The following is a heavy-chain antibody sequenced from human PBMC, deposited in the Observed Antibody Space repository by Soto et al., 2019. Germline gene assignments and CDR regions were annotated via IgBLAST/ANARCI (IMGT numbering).Heavy chain of an antibody. J-gene: IGHJ4*02. V-gene: IGHV3-33*01. CDR1: GFTFSSYG. Sequence: QVQLVESGGGVVQPGRSLRLSCAASGFTFSSYGMHWVRQAPGKGLEWVAVIWNDGSNKYYADSVKGRFTISRDNSKNTLYLQMNSLRAEDTAVYYCARDGGVATMYGDYSYFDYWGQGTLVTVSS. CDR3: ARDGGVATMYGDYSYFDY. D-gene: IGHD4-17*01. CDR2: IWNDGSNK.